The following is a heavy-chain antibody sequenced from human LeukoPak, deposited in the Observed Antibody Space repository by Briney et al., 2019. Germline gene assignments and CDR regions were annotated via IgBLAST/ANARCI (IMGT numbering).Heavy chain of an antibody. CDR3: TRRRNYLSHFDY. V-gene: IGHV4-34*01. CDR2: IYHSGST. Sequence: GSLRLSCAASGFTFSSYAMSWVRQPPGKGLEWIGEIYHSGSTNYNPSLKSRVTISVDTSKNQFSLKLSSVTAADTAVYYCTRRRNYLSHFDYWGQGTLVTVSS. D-gene: IGHD1-7*01. CDR1: GFTFSSYA. J-gene: IGHJ4*02.